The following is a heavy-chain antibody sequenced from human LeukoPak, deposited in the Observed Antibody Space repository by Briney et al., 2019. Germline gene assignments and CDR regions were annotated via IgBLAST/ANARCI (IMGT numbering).Heavy chain of an antibody. CDR1: GFTFSSYS. CDR2: ISSSSSYI. V-gene: IGHV3-21*01. D-gene: IGHD3-22*01. CDR3: AREFYDSSGYRYFDY. J-gene: IGHJ4*02. Sequence: GGSLRLSCAASGFTFSSYSMNWVRQAPGKGLEWVSSISSSSSYIYYADSVKGRFTISRDNAKNPLYLQMNSLRAEDTAVYYCAREFYDSSGYRYFDYWGQGTLVTVSS.